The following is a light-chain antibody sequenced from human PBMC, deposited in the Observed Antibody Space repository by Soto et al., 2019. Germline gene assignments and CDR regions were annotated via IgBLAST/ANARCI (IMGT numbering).Light chain of an antibody. V-gene: IGKV1-5*03. CDR3: QQYNTYPLT. Sequence: DIQMTQSPSTLSASVGDRVTITCRASPSISTWLAWYQQKPGKAPKLLIYKASNLEGGIPSRFSGSRSGTEFTITISSLQPDDFATYYCQQYNTYPLTFGGGPTVEIK. J-gene: IGKJ4*01. CDR2: KAS. CDR1: PSISTW.